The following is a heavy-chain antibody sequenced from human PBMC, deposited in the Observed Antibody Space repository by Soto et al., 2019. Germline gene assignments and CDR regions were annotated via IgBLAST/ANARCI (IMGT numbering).Heavy chain of an antibody. Sequence: PGGSLRLSCAASGFSFSDYWMTWVRQAPGKGLEWVANIKQDGSEKFYEASVKGRFTISRDNAKNSLYLQMNSLRDEDTAVYYCARDNNWSYDYWGQGILVTVSS. CDR2: IKQDGSEK. V-gene: IGHV3-7*01. D-gene: IGHD1-1*01. CDR1: GFSFSDYW. J-gene: IGHJ4*02. CDR3: ARDNNWSYDY.